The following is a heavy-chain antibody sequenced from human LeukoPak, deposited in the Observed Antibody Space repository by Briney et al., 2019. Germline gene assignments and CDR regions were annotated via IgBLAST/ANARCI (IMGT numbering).Heavy chain of an antibody. J-gene: IGHJ4*02. Sequence: GGSLRLSCAASRFTFSGYWMSWVRQAPGKGLEWVANIKQDGSEKYYVDSVKGRFTISRDNAKNSLYLQMNSLRAEDTAVYYCARAGTTVTSKPSFDYWGQGTLVTVSS. V-gene: IGHV3-7*01. CDR3: ARAGTTVTSKPSFDY. CDR1: RFTFSGYW. CDR2: IKQDGSEK. D-gene: IGHD4-17*01.